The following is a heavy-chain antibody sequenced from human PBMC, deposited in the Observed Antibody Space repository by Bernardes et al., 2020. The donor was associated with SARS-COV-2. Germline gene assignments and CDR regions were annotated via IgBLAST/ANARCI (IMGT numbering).Heavy chain of an antibody. CDR2: ISSSGSTR. V-gene: IGHV3-11*01. D-gene: IGHD2-2*01. CDR3: ARENIVVVPAARVGYYYGMDV. CDR1: GFTFSDYY. J-gene: IGHJ6*02. Sequence: WGSLRLSCAASGFTFSDYYMSWIRQAPGKGLEWVSYISSSGSTRYYADSVKGRFTISRDNAKNSLYLQMNSLRAEDTAVYYCARENIVVVPAARVGYYYGMDVWGQGTTVTVSS.